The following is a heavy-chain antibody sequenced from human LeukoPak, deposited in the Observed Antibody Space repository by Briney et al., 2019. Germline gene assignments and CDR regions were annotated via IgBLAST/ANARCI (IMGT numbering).Heavy chain of an antibody. CDR1: GGSISSGSYY. V-gene: IGHV4-61*02. CDR3: ARGRPGWIHDY. D-gene: IGHD6-19*01. CDR2: IYTSGST. J-gene: IGHJ4*02. Sequence: PSETLSLTCTVSGGSISSGSYYWSWIRQPAGKGLEWIGRIYTSGSTNYNPSLKSRVTISVDTSKNQFSLKLSSVTAADTAVHYCARGRPGWIHDYWGQGTLVTVSS.